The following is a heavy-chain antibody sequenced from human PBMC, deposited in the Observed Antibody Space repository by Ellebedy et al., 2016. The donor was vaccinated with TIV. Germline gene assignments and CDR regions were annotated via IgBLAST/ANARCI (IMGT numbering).Heavy chain of an antibody. CDR2: IRTKADSNAT. V-gene: IGHV3-73*01. Sequence: PGGSLRLSCAASGFIFSGSAVHWVRQASGKGLEWVGRIRTKADSNATAYSASVKGRFTIFRDDSKNTAYLQMDSLKTEDTAVYFCARHGLPFYAADVWGQGTTVTVSS. CDR1: GFIFSGSA. CDR3: ARHGLPFYAADV. J-gene: IGHJ6*02. D-gene: IGHD3-16*01.